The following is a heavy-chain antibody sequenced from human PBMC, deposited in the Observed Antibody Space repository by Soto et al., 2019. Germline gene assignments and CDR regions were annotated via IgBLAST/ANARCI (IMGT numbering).Heavy chain of an antibody. CDR3: ARSWYQLPKFDP. V-gene: IGHV1-18*01. CDR1: GYTFTSYG. D-gene: IGHD2-2*01. CDR2: ISAHNGNT. Sequence: ASVKVSCKASGYTFTSYGISWVRQAPGQGLEWMGWISAHNGNTNYAQKLQGRVTMTTDTSTSTAYMELRSLRSDDTAVYYCARSWYQLPKFDPWGQGTLVTVSS. J-gene: IGHJ5*02.